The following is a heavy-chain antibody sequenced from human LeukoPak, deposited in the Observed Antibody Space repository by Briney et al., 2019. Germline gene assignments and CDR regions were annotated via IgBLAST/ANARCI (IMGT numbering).Heavy chain of an antibody. V-gene: IGHV3-21*06. J-gene: IGHJ4*02. D-gene: IGHD3-10*01. CDR1: GFTFTSYN. Sequence: PGGSLRLSCAASGFTFTSYNMNWVRQAPGKGLEWVSSITSSSSYIYYADSVKGRFTISRDNAKNSLYLQMDSLRVEDTAEYYCARVISVGYYGSGSYHFDYWGQGTLVTVSS. CDR2: ITSSSSYI. CDR3: ARVISVGYYGSGSYHFDY.